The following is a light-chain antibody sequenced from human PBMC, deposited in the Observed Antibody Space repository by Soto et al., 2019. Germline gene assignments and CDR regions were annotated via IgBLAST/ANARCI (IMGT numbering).Light chain of an antibody. CDR3: QQYGSSPRT. V-gene: IGKV3-20*01. CDR1: QSVSSSY. CDR2: GAS. J-gene: IGKJ1*01. Sequence: EIVLTQSPGTLSLSPGERATLSCRASQSVSSSYLAWYQHKPGQAPRLLIYGASSRATGIPDRFSGSGSGTDFTLTLSRLEPEDFAVYYCQQYGSSPRTFGQGTKVEIK.